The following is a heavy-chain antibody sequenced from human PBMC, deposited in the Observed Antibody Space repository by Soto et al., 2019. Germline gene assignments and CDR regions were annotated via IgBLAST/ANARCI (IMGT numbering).Heavy chain of an antibody. CDR1: GYTFTSYG. D-gene: IGHD3-10*01. V-gene: IGHV1-18*01. Sequence: QVQLVQSGAEVKKPGASVKVSCKASGYTFTSYGISWVRQAPGQGLEWMGWISAYNGNTNYAQKLQGRVTMTTDTSTSTAYMELRSLRSDDTAVYYCASPAGISDIHYYGSGSYPLGYWGQGTLVTVSS. CDR2: ISAYNGNT. J-gene: IGHJ4*02. CDR3: ASPAGISDIHYYGSGSYPLGY.